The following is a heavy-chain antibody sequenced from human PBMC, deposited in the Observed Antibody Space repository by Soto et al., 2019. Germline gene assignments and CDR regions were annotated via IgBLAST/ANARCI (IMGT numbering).Heavy chain of an antibody. CDR1: GFTFSSYG. CDR3: ARDEGLGVNYYYYGMDL. D-gene: IGHD3-10*01. Sequence: QVQLVESGGGVVQPGRSLRLSCAASGFTFSSYGMHWVRQAPGKGLEWVAVIWYDGNNKYYADSVKDRFTISRDNSKNTLYLQMNSLRAEDTAVYYCARDEGLGVNYYYYGMDLWGQGTTVTVSS. CDR2: IWYDGNNK. V-gene: IGHV3-33*01. J-gene: IGHJ6*02.